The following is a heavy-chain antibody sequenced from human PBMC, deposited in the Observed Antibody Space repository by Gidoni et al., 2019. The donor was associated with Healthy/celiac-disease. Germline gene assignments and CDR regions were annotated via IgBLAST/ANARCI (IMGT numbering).Heavy chain of an antibody. CDR1: GSTFTSYG. V-gene: IGHV1-18*04. Sequence: QVQLLLSGAEVKKPGSSVKVSCKASGSTFTSYGISWVRQAPGQGLEWMGWIRAYNGNTNYAQKLQGRVTMTTDTSTSTAYMELRSLRSDDTAVYYCARVLMVYADFDYWGQGTLVTVSS. D-gene: IGHD2-8*01. CDR2: IRAYNGNT. J-gene: IGHJ4*02. CDR3: ARVLMVYADFDY.